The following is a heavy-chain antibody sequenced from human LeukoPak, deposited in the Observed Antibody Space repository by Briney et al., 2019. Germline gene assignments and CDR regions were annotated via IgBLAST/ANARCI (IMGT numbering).Heavy chain of an antibody. J-gene: IGHJ4*02. Sequence: PSETLSLTCAVYGGSFSDYYRSWFRQPPGKGLEWIGEIYPSGATFYNPSLKSRVTVSKDTPKSQFSLNLRFVTAADTALYYCAGYHNWFLNDHWGQGTLVTVSS. CDR2: IYPSGAT. CDR3: AGYHNWFLNDH. D-gene: IGHD1-1*01. V-gene: IGHV4-34*01. CDR1: GGSFSDYY.